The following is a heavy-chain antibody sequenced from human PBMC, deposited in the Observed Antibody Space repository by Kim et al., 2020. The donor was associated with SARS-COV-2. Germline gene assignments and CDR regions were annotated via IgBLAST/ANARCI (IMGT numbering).Heavy chain of an antibody. CDR2: IYYSGST. V-gene: IGHV4-59*13. D-gene: IGHD6-13*01. J-gene: IGHJ5*02. CDR1: GGSISSYY. CDR3: ARTTGYSSSWYPARWFDP. Sequence: SETLSLTCTVSGGSISSYYWSWIRQPPGKGLEWIGYIYYSGSTNYNPSLKRRVTISVDTSKNQFSLKLSSVTAADTAVYYCARTTGYSSSWYPARWFDPWGQGTLVTVSS.